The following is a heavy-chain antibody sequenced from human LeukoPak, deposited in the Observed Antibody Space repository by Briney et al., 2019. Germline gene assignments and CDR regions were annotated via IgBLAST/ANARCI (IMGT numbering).Heavy chain of an antibody. CDR3: ARHSAPDCSGGSCYTLYYYYYYMDV. D-gene: IGHD2-15*01. J-gene: IGHJ6*03. CDR1: GGSISSSSYY. Sequence: PSETLSLTCTVSGGSISSSSYYWGWIRQPPGKGLECIGSIYYSGSTYYNPSLKSRVTISVDTSKNQFSLKLSSVTAADTAVYYCARHSAPDCSGGSCYTLYYYYYYMDVWGKGTTLTVSS. CDR2: IYYSGST. V-gene: IGHV4-39*01.